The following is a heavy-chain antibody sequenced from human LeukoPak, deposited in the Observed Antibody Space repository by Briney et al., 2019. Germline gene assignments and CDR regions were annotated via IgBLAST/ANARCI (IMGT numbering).Heavy chain of an antibody. CDR3: GSPVHDV. J-gene: IGHJ6*02. Sequence: PSETLSLTCTVSGGSISSYYWSWIRQPPGKGLEWIGYIYYSGSTNYDPSLKSRVTISVDTSKNQFSLKVTSVTAADTAVYYCGSPVHDVWGQGTTVTVSS. CDR2: IYYSGST. CDR1: GGSISSYY. V-gene: IGHV4-59*01.